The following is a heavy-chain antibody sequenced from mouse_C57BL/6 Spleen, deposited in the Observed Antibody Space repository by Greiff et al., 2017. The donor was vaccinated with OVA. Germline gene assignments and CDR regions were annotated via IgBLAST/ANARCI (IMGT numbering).Heavy chain of an antibody. D-gene: IGHD2-1*01. J-gene: IGHJ4*01. Sequence: QVHVKQPGAELVKPGASVKLSCKASGYTFTSYWMHWVKQRPGQGLEWIGMIHPNSGSTNYNEKFKSKATLTVDKSSSTAYMQLSSLTSEDSAVYYCARWGIYYGNYAAMDYWGQGTSVTVSS. CDR2: IHPNSGST. CDR1: GYTFTSYW. V-gene: IGHV1-64*01. CDR3: ARWGIYYGNYAAMDY.